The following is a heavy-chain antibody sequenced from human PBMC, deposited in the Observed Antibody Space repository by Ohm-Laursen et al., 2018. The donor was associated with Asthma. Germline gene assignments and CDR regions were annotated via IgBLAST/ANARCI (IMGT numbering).Heavy chain of an antibody. CDR1: GFTFRSYA. CDR3: AKDIYGDYYYYGMDV. CDR2: ISYDGSNK. Sequence: SLRLSCAASGFTFRSYAMHWVRQAPGKGLEWVAVISYDGSNKYYTDSVKGRFTISRDNSKNTLYLQMNSLRAEDTAVYYCAKDIYGDYYYYGMDVWGQGTTVTVSS. V-gene: IGHV3-30*04. J-gene: IGHJ6*02. D-gene: IGHD4-17*01.